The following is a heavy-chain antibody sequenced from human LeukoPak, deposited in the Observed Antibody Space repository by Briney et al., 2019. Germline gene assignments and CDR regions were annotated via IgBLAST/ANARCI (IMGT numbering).Heavy chain of an antibody. CDR3: ARHKRDCSSTSCPNYYYMDV. D-gene: IGHD2-2*01. V-gene: IGHV5-51*01. CDR1: GYSFTSYW. J-gene: IGHJ6*03. CDR2: IYPGDSDT. Sequence: GESLKISCKGSGYSFTSYWIGWVRQMPGKGLEWMGIIYPGDSDTRYSPSFQGQVTISADKSISTAYLQWSSLKASDTATYYCARHKRDCSSTSCPNYYYMDVWGKGTTVTVSS.